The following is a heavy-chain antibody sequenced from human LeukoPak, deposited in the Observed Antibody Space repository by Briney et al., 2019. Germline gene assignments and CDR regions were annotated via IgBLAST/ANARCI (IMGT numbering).Heavy chain of an antibody. Sequence: SQTLSLTCTVSGGSISSGDYYWSWIRQPPGKGLEWIGYIYYSGSTYYDPSLKSRVTISVDTSKNQFSLKLSSVTAADTAVYYCARVDDILTGYYFDYWGQGTLVTVSS. CDR2: IYYSGST. D-gene: IGHD3-9*01. J-gene: IGHJ4*02. V-gene: IGHV4-30-4*01. CDR3: ARVDDILTGYYFDY. CDR1: GGSISSGDYY.